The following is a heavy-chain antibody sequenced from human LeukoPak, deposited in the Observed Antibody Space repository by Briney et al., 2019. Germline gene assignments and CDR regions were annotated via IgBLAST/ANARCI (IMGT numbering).Heavy chain of an antibody. CDR1: RSSINHGYY. D-gene: IGHD1-26*01. CDR2: IYYSGST. V-gene: IGHV4-38-2*02. Sequence: SETLSLTCSVSRSSINHGYYWGWIRQPPGKGLEWIGSIYYSGSTYYNPSLKSRVTISVDTSKNQFSLKLSSVTAADTAVYYCARDPRGNNAFDIWGQGTMVTVSS. J-gene: IGHJ3*02. CDR3: ARDPRGNNAFDI.